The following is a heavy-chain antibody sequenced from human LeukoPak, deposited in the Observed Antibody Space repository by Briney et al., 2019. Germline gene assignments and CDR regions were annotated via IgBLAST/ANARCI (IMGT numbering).Heavy chain of an antibody. CDR3: ARGDLAAIPRKGSDY. J-gene: IGHJ4*02. V-gene: IGHV1-18*01. CDR1: GYTFTSYG. CDR2: ISAYNGNT. D-gene: IGHD2-2*02. Sequence: GASVKVSCKASGYTFTSYGISWVRQAPGQGLEWMGWISAYNGNTNYAQKLQGRVTMTTDTSTSTAYMELRSLRSDDTAVYYCARGDLAAIPRKGSDYWGQGTLVTVSS.